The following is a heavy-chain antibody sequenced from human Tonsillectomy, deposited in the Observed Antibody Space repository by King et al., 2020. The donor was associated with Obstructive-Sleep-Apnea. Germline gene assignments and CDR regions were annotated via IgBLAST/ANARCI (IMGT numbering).Heavy chain of an antibody. V-gene: IGHV4-59*08. CDR1: GGSISSYY. J-gene: IGHJ4*02. D-gene: IGHD2-2*01. Sequence: VQLQESGPGLVKPSETLSLTCTVSGGSISSYYWSWIRQPPGKRLEWIGYISYAGSTNYNPSLKSRVTMSVDTSKNQFSLKLSSVTAADTAVYFCARNLAYDALPAASFDYWGQGTLVTVSS. CDR3: ARNLAYDALPAASFDY. CDR2: ISYAGST.